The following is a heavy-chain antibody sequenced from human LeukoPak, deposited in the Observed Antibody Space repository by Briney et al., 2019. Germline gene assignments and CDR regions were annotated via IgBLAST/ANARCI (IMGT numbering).Heavy chain of an antibody. CDR3: ARGGDTASPYYYYGMDV. CDR1: GFTFSSYA. CDR2: ISYDGSNK. D-gene: IGHD5-18*01. J-gene: IGHJ6*02. Sequence: PGGSLRLSCAASGFTFSSYAMHWVRQAPGKGLEWVAVISYDGSNKYYADSVKGRFTISRDNSKNTLYLQMNSLRAEDTAVYYCARGGDTASPYYYYGMDVWGQGTTVTVSS. V-gene: IGHV3-30-3*01.